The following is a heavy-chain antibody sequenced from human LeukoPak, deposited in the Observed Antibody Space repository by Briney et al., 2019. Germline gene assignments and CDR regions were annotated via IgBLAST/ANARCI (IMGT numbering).Heavy chain of an antibody. D-gene: IGHD4-17*01. V-gene: IGHV3-23*01. CDR3: AKDRAPDDYGDYVGYFDY. Sequence: GGCLRLSCAASGFTFSSYAMSWVRQAPGKGLEWVSAISGSGGSTYYADSVKGRFTISRDNSKNTLYLQMNSLRAEDTAVYYCAKDRAPDDYGDYVGYFDYWGQGTLVTVSS. J-gene: IGHJ4*02. CDR2: ISGSGGST. CDR1: GFTFSSYA.